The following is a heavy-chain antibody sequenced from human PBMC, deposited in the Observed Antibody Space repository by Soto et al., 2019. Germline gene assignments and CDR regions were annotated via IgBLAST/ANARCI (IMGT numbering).Heavy chain of an antibody. J-gene: IGHJ4*02. V-gene: IGHV1-69*01. CDR3: ARQFDSDTTGYYYAY. CDR1: GGTFSRNT. D-gene: IGHD3-22*01. Sequence: QVQLVQSGAEVKKPGSSVKVSCKASGGTFSRNTMSWVRQVPAQGLEWMGGIMPIFGSANYAQKFQGRVTITADETTLTGYVELSRLRSEDTAVYYCARQFDSDTTGYYYAYWGQGTLVTVSS. CDR2: IMPIFGSA.